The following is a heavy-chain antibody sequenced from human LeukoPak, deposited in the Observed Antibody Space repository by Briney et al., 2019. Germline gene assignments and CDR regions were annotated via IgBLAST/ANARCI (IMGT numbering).Heavy chain of an antibody. CDR1: GFTFSSYV. CDR3: AKDSLRISATGVEYFDH. CDR2: ISGSVGST. J-gene: IGHJ1*01. V-gene: IGHV3-23*01. Sequence: GGSLRLSCAVSGFTFSSYVMNWVRQAPGQGLEWVSDISGSVGSTHYADTVKGRFTISRDNSKNTLYMQMNSLGAEDTAVYYCAKDSLRISATGVEYFDHWGQGILVTVSS. D-gene: IGHD6-13*01.